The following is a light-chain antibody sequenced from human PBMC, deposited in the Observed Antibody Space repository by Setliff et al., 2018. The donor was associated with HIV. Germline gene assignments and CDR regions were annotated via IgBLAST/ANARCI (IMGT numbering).Light chain of an antibody. CDR1: SSDVGGYYS. CDR2: DVI. Sequence: QSALTQPASVSGSPGQSITISCTGISSDVGGYYSVSWYQQHPGKAPKLMIYDVINRPSGVSNRFSGSRSGNTASLTISGLQVEDEADYYCSSYTTSSTDVFGTGTKVTVL. V-gene: IGLV2-14*03. J-gene: IGLJ1*01. CDR3: SSYTTSSTDV.